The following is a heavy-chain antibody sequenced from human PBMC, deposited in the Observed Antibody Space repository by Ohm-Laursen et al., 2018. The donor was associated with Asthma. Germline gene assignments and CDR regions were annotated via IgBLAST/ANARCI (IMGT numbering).Heavy chain of an antibody. CDR1: GFTFTTFW. CDR3: AKDVLGFVAAAQD. CDR2: INSDGRNT. D-gene: IGHD6-13*01. V-gene: IGHV3-74*01. J-gene: IGHJ4*02. Sequence: SLRLSCAASGFTFTTFWMHWVRQAPGKGLVWVSRINSDGRNTIYADSVKGRFTISRDNSKNTLYLQMNSLRAEDTAIYYCAKDVLGFVAAAQDWGQGTLVTVSS.